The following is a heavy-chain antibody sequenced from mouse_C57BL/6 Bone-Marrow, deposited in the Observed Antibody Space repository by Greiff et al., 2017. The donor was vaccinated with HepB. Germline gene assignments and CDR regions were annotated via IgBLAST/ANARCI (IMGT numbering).Heavy chain of an antibody. Sequence: QVQLQQSDAELVKPGASVKISCKVSGNTFTDHTIHWMKQRPEQGLEWIGYIYPRDGSTKYNEKFKGKATLTADKSSSTAYMQLNSLTSEDSAVYFCARKKPKGLRRAYYFDYWGQGTTLTVSS. CDR3: ARKKPKGLRRAYYFDY. J-gene: IGHJ2*01. V-gene: IGHV1-78*01. CDR2: IYPRDGST. CDR1: GNTFTDHT. D-gene: IGHD2-4*01.